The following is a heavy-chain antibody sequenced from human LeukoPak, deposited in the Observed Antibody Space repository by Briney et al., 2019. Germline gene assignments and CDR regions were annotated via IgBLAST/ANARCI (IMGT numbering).Heavy chain of an antibody. V-gene: IGHV3-7*01. CDR2: IKQDGSEK. Sequence: GGSLRLSCAASGFIFSSYWMSWVRQAPGKGLEWVANIKQDGSEKYYVDSGKGRFTISRENAKNSLYLQMNSLRAEDTAVYYCARDFFYVWGSYTYRGFDYWGQGTLVTVSS. CDR3: ARDFFYVWGSYTYRGFDY. CDR1: GFIFSSYW. J-gene: IGHJ4*02. D-gene: IGHD3-16*01.